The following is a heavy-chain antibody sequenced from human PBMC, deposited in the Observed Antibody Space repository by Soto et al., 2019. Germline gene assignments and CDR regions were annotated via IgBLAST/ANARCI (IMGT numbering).Heavy chain of an antibody. CDR3: ATRGYCSSTSCPESYYHYGMDV. J-gene: IGHJ6*02. CDR1: GYSFTSYW. CDR2: IDPSDSYT. D-gene: IGHD2-2*01. V-gene: IGHV5-10-1*01. Sequence: GESLKISCKGSGYSFTSYWISWVRQMPGKGLEWMGRIDPSDSYTNYSPSFQGHVTTSADKSISTAYLQWSSLKASDTAMYYCATRGYCSSTSCPESYYHYGMDVWGQGTTVTVSS.